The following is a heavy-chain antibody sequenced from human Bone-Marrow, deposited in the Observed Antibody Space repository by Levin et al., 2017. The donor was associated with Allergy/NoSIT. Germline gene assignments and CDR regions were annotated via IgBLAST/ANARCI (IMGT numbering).Heavy chain of an antibody. CDR1: GGSISSYY. J-gene: IGHJ6*04. Sequence: PSETLSLTCTVSGGSISSYYWSWIRQPPGKGLEWIGYIYYSGSTNYNPSLKSRVTISVDTSKNQFSLKLSSVTAADTAVYYCARGRPHPNVLRFLEWFLVMDVWGKGTTVTVSS. V-gene: IGHV4-59*01. CDR3: ARGRPHPNVLRFLEWFLVMDV. CDR2: IYYSGST. D-gene: IGHD3-3*01.